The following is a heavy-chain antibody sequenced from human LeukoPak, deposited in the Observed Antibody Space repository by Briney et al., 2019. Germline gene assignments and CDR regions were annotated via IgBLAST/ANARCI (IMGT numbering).Heavy chain of an antibody. CDR3: ARGQIELWSRARFDWFDP. D-gene: IGHD5-18*01. J-gene: IGHJ5*02. CDR2: ISAYNGNT. CDR1: GYTFTSYD. V-gene: IGHV1-18*01. Sequence: GASVKVSCKTSGYTFTSYDISWVRQAPGQGLEWMGWISAYNGNTNYAQKLQSRVTMTTNTSTSTAYMELRSLRSDDTAVYYCARGQIELWSRARFDWFDPWGQGPVITVSS.